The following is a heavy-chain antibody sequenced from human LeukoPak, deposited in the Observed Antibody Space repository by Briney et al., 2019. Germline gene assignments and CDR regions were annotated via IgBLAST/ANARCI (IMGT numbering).Heavy chain of an antibody. CDR3: ARAQPEVDTAMVWSQWEYYFDY. V-gene: IGHV3-53*01. Sequence: GGSLRLSCAASGFTVSSNYMSWVRQAPGKGLEWVSVIHSGGSTYYADSVKGRFTISRDNSKNTLYLQMNSLRAEDTAVYYCARAQPEVDTAMVWSQWEYYFDYWGQGTLVTVSS. D-gene: IGHD5-18*01. CDR1: GFTVSSNY. J-gene: IGHJ4*02. CDR2: IHSGGST.